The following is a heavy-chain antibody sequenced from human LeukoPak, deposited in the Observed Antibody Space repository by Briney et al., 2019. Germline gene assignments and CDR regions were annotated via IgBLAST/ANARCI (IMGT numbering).Heavy chain of an antibody. CDR3: AKDPARPALRYGLFDY. V-gene: IGHV3-43*02. CDR1: GFTFDDYA. Sequence: GGSLRLSCAASGFTFDDYAMHWVRQAPGKGLEWVSLISGDVGSTYYADSVKGRFTISRDNSKNSLYLQMNSLRTEDTALYYCAKDPARPALRYGLFDYWGQGTLVPVSS. J-gene: IGHJ4*02. D-gene: IGHD2-2*01. CDR2: ISGDVGST.